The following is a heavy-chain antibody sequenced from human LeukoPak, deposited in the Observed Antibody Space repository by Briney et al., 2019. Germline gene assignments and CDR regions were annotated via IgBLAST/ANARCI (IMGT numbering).Heavy chain of an antibody. J-gene: IGHJ4*02. D-gene: IGHD5-18*01. V-gene: IGHV3-30*02. CDR2: IRYDGSNK. CDR1: GFTFSSYG. Sequence: GGSLRLSFEASGFTFSSYGMNWVRQAPGKGLEWVAFIRYDGSNKYNADSVKGRFTISRDNSKNTLYLQMNSLRAEDTALYYCAKGSIGYSHGYTDYWGQGTLVTVSS. CDR3: AKGSIGYSHGYTDY.